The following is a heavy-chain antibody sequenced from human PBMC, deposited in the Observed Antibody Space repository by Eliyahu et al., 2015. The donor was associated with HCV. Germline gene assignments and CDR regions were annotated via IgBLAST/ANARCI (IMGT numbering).Heavy chain of an antibody. J-gene: IGHJ4*02. CDR1: GFXMNGYS. D-gene: IGHD6-19*01. Sequence: EVQLVESGGNLVQPGGSLRLSCSAPGFXMNGYSMNWVRQAPGKGLEWVSYISSSGSIIYYADPVRGRFTISRDNAKNSLYLQMNSLREEDTAIYFCASGWAGFDYWGQGTLVTVSS. CDR2: ISSSGSII. CDR3: ASGWAGFDY. V-gene: IGHV3-48*02.